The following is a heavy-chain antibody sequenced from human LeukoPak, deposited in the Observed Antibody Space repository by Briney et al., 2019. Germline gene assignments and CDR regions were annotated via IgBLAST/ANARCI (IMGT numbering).Heavy chain of an antibody. J-gene: IGHJ4*02. CDR2: ISSSSSYI. CDR3: ARDLDYYGSGSYGY. CDR1: GFTFSSYS. Sequence: GGSLRLSCAASGFTFSSYSMNWVRQAPGKGLEWVSSISSSSSYIYYANSVKGRFTISRDNAKNSLYLQMNSLRAEDTAVYYCARDLDYYGSGSYGYWGQGTLVTVSS. D-gene: IGHD3-10*01. V-gene: IGHV3-21*04.